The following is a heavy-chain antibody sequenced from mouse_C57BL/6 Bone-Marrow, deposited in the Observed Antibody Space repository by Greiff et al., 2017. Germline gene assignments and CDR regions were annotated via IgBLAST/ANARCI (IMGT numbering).Heavy chain of an antibody. J-gene: IGHJ2*01. CDR3: ARGGNYGGYYFDY. Sequence: QVQLQQSGAELVKPGASVQMSCKASGYTFTTYPIEWMKQNHGKSLEWIGNFHPYNDDTKYNEKFKGKATLTVEKSSSTVYLELRRLTSDYSAVDYCARGGNYGGYYFDYWGQGTTRTVSS. CDR2: FHPYNDDT. CDR1: GYTFTTYP. D-gene: IGHD2-4*01. V-gene: IGHV1-47*01.